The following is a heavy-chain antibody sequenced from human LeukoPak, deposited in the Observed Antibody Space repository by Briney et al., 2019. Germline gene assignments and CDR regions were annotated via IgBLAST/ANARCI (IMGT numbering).Heavy chain of an antibody. J-gene: IGHJ4*02. CDR2: ISGSGGST. Sequence: GGSLRLSCAASGFTFSSYAMSWVRQAPGKGLEWVSAISGSGGSTYYADSVKGRFTISRDNAKNSLFLQMNSLRAEDTAVYYCARGPLIAAAGTWWGQGTLVTVSS. CDR3: ARGPLIAAAGTW. D-gene: IGHD6-13*01. CDR1: GFTFSSYA. V-gene: IGHV3-23*01.